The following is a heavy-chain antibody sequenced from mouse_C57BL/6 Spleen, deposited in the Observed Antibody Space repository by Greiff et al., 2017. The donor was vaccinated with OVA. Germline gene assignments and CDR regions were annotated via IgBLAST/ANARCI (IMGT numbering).Heavy chain of an antibody. D-gene: IGHD1-1*01. CDR3: ARDYGSSYFDY. J-gene: IGHJ2*01. V-gene: IGHV1-64*01. CDR1: GYTFTSYW. CDR2: IHPNSGST. Sequence: QVQLQQPGAELVKPGASVKLSCKAPGYTFTSYWMHWVKQRPGQGLEWIGMIHPNSGSTNYNEKFKSKATLTVDKSSSTAYMQLSSLTSEDSAVYYCARDYGSSYFDYWGQGTTLTVSS.